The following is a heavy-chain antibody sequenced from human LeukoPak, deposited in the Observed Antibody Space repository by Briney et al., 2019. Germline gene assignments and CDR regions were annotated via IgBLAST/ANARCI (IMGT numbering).Heavy chain of an antibody. J-gene: IGHJ4*02. Sequence: GGSLRLSCAASGFTFSSYGMNWVRQAPGKGLEWVSSISTSSSYIYYADSMKGRFTISRDNAKNSLYLQMNSLRAEDTAVYYCARVEGNIVTTTEGYFDYWGQGTLVTVSS. D-gene: IGHD5-12*01. V-gene: IGHV3-21*01. CDR3: ARVEGNIVTTTEGYFDY. CDR2: ISTSSSYI. CDR1: GFTFSSYG.